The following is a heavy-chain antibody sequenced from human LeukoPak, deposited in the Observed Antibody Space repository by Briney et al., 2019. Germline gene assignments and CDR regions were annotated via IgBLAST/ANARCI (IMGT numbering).Heavy chain of an antibody. CDR3: ARGLWFGFADDEAFDI. Sequence: SETLSLTCTISGGPISNYYWSWIRQPAGKGLEWIGRIYTSGSTNYNPSLKSRVTMSVDTSKNQLSLKLSSVTAADTAVYYCARGLWFGFADDEAFDIWGQGTMVTVSS. J-gene: IGHJ3*02. CDR2: IYTSGST. CDR1: GGPISNYY. D-gene: IGHD3-10*01. V-gene: IGHV4-4*07.